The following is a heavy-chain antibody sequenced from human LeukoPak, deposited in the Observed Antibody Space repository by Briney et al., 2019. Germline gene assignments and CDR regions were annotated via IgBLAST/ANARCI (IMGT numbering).Heavy chain of an antibody. CDR3: ARASDDFGDYGFDY. Sequence: SETLSLTCTVSGGSISNYYWNWIRQPAGKELEWIGRIYTSGSTNYNPSLKSRLTMSMDTSKNQFSPRLSSVTAADTAVYYCARASDDFGDYGFDYWGQGTLVTVSS. J-gene: IGHJ4*02. D-gene: IGHD4-17*01. V-gene: IGHV4-4*07. CDR2: IYTSGST. CDR1: GGSISNYY.